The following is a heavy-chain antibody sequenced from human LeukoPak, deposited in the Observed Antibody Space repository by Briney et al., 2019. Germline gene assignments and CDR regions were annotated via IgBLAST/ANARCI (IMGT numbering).Heavy chain of an antibody. D-gene: IGHD1-14*01. V-gene: IGHV4-4*07. Sequence: SETLSLTCTVSGGSISSYYWSWIRQPAGKGLEWIGRIYTSGSTNYNPSLKSRVTMSVDTSKNQFSLKLSSVTAADTAVYYCAVTGARSFSFDIWGQGTMVTVSS. CDR2: IYTSGST. J-gene: IGHJ3*02. CDR3: AVTGARSFSFDI. CDR1: GGSISSYY.